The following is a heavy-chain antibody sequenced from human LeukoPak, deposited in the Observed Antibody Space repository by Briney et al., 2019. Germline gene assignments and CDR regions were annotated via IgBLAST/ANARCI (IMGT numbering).Heavy chain of an antibody. V-gene: IGHV3-33*01. CDR3: ARDFPGASSDY. CDR1: GFTFSSYG. Sequence: GGSLRLSCAASGFTFSSYGMHWVRQAPGKGLEWVAVIWYDGSNKYYADSVKGRFTISRDNSKNTLYLQMNSLRAEDTAVYYCARDFPGASSDYWGQGTLVTVSS. J-gene: IGHJ4*02. D-gene: IGHD6-6*01. CDR2: IWYDGSNK.